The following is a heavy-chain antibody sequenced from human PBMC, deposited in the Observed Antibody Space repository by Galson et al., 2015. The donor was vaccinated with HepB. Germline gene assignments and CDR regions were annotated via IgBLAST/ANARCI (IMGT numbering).Heavy chain of an antibody. CDR3: ARGIDEFGSGWFVV. D-gene: IGHD6-19*01. J-gene: IGHJ4*02. CDR2: TYYRSKWYY. CDR1: GDSVSSNTAA. Sequence: CAISGDSVSSNTAAWNWIRQSPSRGLEWLGRTYYRSKWYYDYAVSMKGRITINPDTSKNQFSLQLTSVTPEDTALYYCARGIDEFGSGWFVVWGQGTLVTVSS. V-gene: IGHV6-1*01.